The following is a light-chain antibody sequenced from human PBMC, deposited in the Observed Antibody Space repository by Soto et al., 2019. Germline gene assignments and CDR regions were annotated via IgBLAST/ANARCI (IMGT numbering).Light chain of an antibody. CDR1: SSDVGGYNY. CDR3: SSYTSSNTWV. CDR2: EVS. V-gene: IGLV2-14*01. J-gene: IGLJ3*02. Sequence: QSALTQPASVSGSPGQSITISCTGTSSDVGGYNYVSWYQQHPGKVPRLMIYEVSNRPSGLSNRFSGSKSGNTASLTISGLQAEDEADYDCSSYTSSNTWVFGGGTKLTVL.